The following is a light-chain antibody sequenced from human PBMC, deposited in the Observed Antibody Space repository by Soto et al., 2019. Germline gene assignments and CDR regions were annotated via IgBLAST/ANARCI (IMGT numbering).Light chain of an antibody. J-gene: IGKJ1*01. CDR3: QQYIAWPRT. CDR2: GAT. V-gene: IGKV3D-15*03. CDR1: QSLGNR. Sequence: EIVMAQSPGTLSVPPGEGATVSWSASQSLGNRLAWYQHPPGQAHRLLLDGATYRATVVPAKFSGSGSATESTLTITILQSEDFALYYCQQYIAWPRTFGQGTKVDIK.